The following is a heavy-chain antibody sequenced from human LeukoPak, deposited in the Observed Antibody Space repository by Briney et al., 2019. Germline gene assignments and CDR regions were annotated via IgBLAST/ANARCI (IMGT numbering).Heavy chain of an antibody. CDR1: GLTFSGYG. J-gene: IGHJ5*02. CDR2: ISYDGSNK. D-gene: IGHD6-13*01. CDR3: AKDGPGSWFGEAT. V-gene: IGHV3-30*18. Sequence: GLSLRLSRAASGLTFSGYGMQWARQAPGKGLEWVALISYDGSNKHYADSVKGRFTISRDYSKNTLYLQMDSLRVEDTAVYYCAKDGPGSWFGEATWGQGSLVTVSS.